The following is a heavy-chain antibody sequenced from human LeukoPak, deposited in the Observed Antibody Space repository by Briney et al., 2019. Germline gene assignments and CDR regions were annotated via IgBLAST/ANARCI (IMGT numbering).Heavy chain of an antibody. Sequence: PSETLSLTCTVSGGSISSYYWSWIRQPPGKGLEWIGFIYYSGSTYYNPSLKSRVTISVDTSKNQFSLKLSSVTAADTAVYYCASAVGAYHRPFDYWGQGTLVTVSS. D-gene: IGHD1-26*01. J-gene: IGHJ4*02. V-gene: IGHV4-59*08. CDR2: IYYSGST. CDR3: ASAVGAYHRPFDY. CDR1: GGSISSYY.